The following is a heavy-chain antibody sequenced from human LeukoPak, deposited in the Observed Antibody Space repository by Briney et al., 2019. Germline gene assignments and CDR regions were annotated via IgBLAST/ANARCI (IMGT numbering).Heavy chain of an antibody. D-gene: IGHD3-22*01. J-gene: IGHJ6*03. CDR2: INSDGSST. V-gene: IGHV3-74*01. CDR3: ARATHYYDSSGYYFDYYYYYMDV. Sequence: PGGSLRLSCAASGFTFSNYEMHWVRQAPGKGLVWVSRINSDGSSTSYADSVKGRFTVSRDNAKNTLYLQMNSLRAEDTAVYYCARATHYYDSSGYYFDYYYYYMDVWGKGTTVTVSS. CDR1: GFTFSNYE.